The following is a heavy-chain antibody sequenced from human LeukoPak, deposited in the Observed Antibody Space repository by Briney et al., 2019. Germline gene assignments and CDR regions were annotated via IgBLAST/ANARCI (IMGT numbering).Heavy chain of an antibody. Sequence: PGGSLRLSCAASGFTFSSYWMHWVRQPLGKGLVWVSRINPDGGTTNYADSVKGRFTISRDNAKNTLYLQMNSLTVEDTALYYCVRIATVTTPDYWGQGTLVTVSS. V-gene: IGHV3-74*01. CDR3: VRIATVTTPDY. D-gene: IGHD4-17*01. CDR1: GFTFSSYW. J-gene: IGHJ4*02. CDR2: INPDGGTT.